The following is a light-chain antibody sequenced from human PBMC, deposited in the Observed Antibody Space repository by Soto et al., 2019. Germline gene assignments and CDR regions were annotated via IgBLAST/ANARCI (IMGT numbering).Light chain of an antibody. Sequence: ENVLTHSPALLSLSPGERATLSCRASQNILNSLAWYQQKPGQAPRLLIYGASNRTTGIPARFSGSGSVTYFMLTISSLEAEDFASYYCQQRRTRPPMFTFVPGTKVDSK. CDR1: QNILNS. J-gene: IGKJ3*01. CDR3: QQRRTRPPMFT. CDR2: GAS. V-gene: IGKV3-11*01.